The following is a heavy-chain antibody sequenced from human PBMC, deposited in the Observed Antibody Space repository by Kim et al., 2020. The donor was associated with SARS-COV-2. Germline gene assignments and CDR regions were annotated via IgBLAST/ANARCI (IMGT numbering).Heavy chain of an antibody. CDR2: INYRGTT. J-gene: IGHJ3*01. D-gene: IGHD3-10*01. CDR3: ATEPYYSASGSYSHAFSF. CDR1: GASISSGRYY. V-gene: IGHV4-31*03. Sequence: SETLSLTCTISGASISSGRYYWNWIRQHPGKGPEWIGYINYRGTTYYNPSLESRVAISSDTSKNQFSLKVFTVTVADTAVYYCATEPYYSASGSYSHAFSFWGQGTMVTVSS.